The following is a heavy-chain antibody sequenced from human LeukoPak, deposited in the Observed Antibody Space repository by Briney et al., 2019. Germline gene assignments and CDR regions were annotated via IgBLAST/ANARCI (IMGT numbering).Heavy chain of an antibody. Sequence: ASVKASCKASGYTFTSYGISWVRQAPGQGLEWMGWISAYNGNTNYAQELQGRVTMTTDTSTSTAYMELRSLRSDDTAVYYCARVVATIDAIDYWGQGTLVTVSS. J-gene: IGHJ4*02. V-gene: IGHV1-18*01. CDR3: ARVVATIDAIDY. CDR1: GYTFTSYG. CDR2: ISAYNGNT. D-gene: IGHD5-12*01.